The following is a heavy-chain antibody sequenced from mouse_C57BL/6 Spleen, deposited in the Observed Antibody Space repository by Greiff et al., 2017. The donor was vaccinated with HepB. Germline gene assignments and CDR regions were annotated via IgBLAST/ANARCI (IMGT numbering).Heavy chain of an antibody. CDR1: GYSITSGYD. J-gene: IGHJ1*03. V-gene: IGHV3-1*01. CDR3: ARDDGYSYWYFDV. CDR2: ISYSGST. D-gene: IGHD2-3*01. Sequence: EVQGVESGPGMVKPSQSLSLTCTVTGYSITSGYDWHWIRHFPGNKLEWMGYISYSGSTNYNPSLKSRISITHDTSKNHFFLKLNSVTTEDTATYYCARDDGYSYWYFDVWGTGTTVTVSS.